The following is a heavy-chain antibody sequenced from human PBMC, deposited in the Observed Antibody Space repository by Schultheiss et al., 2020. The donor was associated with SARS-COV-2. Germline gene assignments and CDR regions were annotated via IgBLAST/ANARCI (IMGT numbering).Heavy chain of an antibody. D-gene: IGHD3-3*01. V-gene: IGHV4-61*01. J-gene: IGHJ4*02. CDR1: GGSVSSDSYF. CDR2: IYYSGST. Sequence: SQTLSLTCTVSGGSVSSDSYFWSWIRQPPGKGLEWIGYIYYSGSTNYNPSLKSRVTISVDTSKNQFSLKLSSVTAADTAVYYCARGGSTIFGWGQGTLVTVSS. CDR3: ARGGSTIFG.